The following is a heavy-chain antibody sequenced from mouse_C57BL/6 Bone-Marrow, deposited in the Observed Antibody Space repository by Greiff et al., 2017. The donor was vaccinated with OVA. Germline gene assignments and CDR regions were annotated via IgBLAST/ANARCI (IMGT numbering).Heavy chain of an antibody. CDR2: IDPANGNT. J-gene: IGHJ1*03. Sequence: VQLQQSVAELVRPGASVKLSCTASGFNFKNSYMHWVKQRPEQGLEWIGRIDPANGNTKYAPNFQGKATITADTSSNTAYLQLSSLTSDVTAIYYCASGYRDVWGTGTTVTVSS. CDR3: ASGYRDV. CDR1: GFNFKNSY. D-gene: IGHD3-1*01. V-gene: IGHV14-3*01.